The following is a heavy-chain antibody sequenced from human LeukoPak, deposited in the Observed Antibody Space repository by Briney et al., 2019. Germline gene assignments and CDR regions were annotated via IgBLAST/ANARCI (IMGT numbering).Heavy chain of an antibody. V-gene: IGHV1-8*01. J-gene: IGHJ4*02. D-gene: IGHD3-10*01. Sequence: ASVKVSCKASGYTFTSYDINWVRQATGQGLEWMGWMNPNSGNTGYAQKFRGRLTMTRDTSTNAASMELNSLTSEDTAVYYCTRALDSGSGSYFLIYFDSWGRGTPLTVSS. CDR3: TRALDSGSGSYFLIYFDS. CDR1: GYTFTSYD. CDR2: MNPNSGNT.